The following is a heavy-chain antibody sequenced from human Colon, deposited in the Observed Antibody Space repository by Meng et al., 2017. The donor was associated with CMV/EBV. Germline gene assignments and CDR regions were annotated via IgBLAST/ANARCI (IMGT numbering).Heavy chain of an antibody. CDR2: IYYSGST. CDR1: GGSISSSSYY. D-gene: IGHD6-13*01. V-gene: IGHV4-39*07. CDR3: ARAAAAGEYYFDY. J-gene: IGHJ4*02. Sequence: HLHLQESGPGLVNPSETLSLTCTVSGGSISSSSYYWGWIRQPPGKGLEWIGSIYYSGSTYYNPSLKSRVTISVDTSKNQFSLKLSSVTAADTAVYYCARAAAAGEYYFDYWGQGTLVTVSS.